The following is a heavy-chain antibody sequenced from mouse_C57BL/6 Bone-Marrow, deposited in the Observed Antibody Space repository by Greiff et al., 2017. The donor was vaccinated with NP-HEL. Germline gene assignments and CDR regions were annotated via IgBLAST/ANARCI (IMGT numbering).Heavy chain of an antibody. CDR3: ARDYYGSSSWFAY. J-gene: IGHJ3*01. D-gene: IGHD1-1*01. V-gene: IGHV5-12*01. Sequence: EVKLMESGGGLVQPGGSLKLSCAASGFTFSDYYMYWVRQTPEKRLEWVAYISNGGGSTYYPDTVKGRFTISRDNAKNTLYLQMSRLKSEDTAMYYCARDYYGSSSWFAYWGQGTLVTVSA. CDR1: GFTFSDYY. CDR2: ISNGGGST.